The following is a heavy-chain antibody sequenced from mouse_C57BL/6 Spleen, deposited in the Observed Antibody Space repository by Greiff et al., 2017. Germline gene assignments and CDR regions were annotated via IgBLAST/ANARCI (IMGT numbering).Heavy chain of an antibody. CDR3: ARGGIGGGYYFDY. J-gene: IGHJ2*01. V-gene: IGHV1-55*01. CDR1: GYTFTSYW. D-gene: IGHD1-1*02. Sequence: VQLQQPGAELVKPGASVKMSCKASGYTFTSYWITWVKQRPGQGLEWIGDIYPGSGSTNYNEKFKSKATLTVDTTSSTAYMQLSSLTSEDSAVYYCARGGIGGGYYFDYWGQGTTLTVSS. CDR2: IYPGSGST.